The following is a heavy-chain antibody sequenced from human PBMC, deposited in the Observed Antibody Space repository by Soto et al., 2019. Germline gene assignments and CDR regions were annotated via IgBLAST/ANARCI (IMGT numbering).Heavy chain of an antibody. D-gene: IGHD2-15*01. CDR2: ISSSSSYI. CDR1: GFTFSSYS. CDR3: ARDPAPGYCSGGSCYYYYYGMDV. J-gene: IGHJ6*02. V-gene: IGHV3-21*01. Sequence: GGSLRLSCAASGFTFSSYSMNLVRQAPGKGLEWASSISSSSSYIYYADSVKGRFTISRDNAKNSLYLQMNSLRAEDTAVYYCARDPAPGYCSGGSCYYYYYGMDVWGQGTTVTVSS.